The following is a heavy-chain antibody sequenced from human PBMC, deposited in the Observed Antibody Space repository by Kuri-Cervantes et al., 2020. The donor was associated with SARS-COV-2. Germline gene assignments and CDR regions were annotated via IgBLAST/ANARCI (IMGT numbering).Heavy chain of an antibody. CDR3: TREAYDYNMGFDS. V-gene: IGHV3-11*04. D-gene: IGHD4-11*01. J-gene: IGHJ4*02. Sequence: LSLTCTVSGGSISNTNYFWGWVRQPPGKGLEWVSNIGPSGTTKYYADSVKGRFTISRDNAKNSLYLQMSSLRAEDTAVYYCTREAYDYNMGFDSWGQGTLVTVSS. CDR1: GGSISNTNYF. CDR2: IGPSGTTK.